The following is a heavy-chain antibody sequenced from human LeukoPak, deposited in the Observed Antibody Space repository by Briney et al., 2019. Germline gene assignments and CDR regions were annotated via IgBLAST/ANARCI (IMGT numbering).Heavy chain of an antibody. V-gene: IGHV3-7*01. J-gene: IGHJ6*04. D-gene: IGHD2-8*01. CDR2: IRQGGSEK. CDR3: ARGGLMMDV. Sequence: GGSLRLSCAASGYTFTTYWMTWVPQAPGKGLEWVANIRQGGSEKDYVDSVKGRFTISRDNARNSLYLQMNSLRAEDTAVYYCARGGLMMDVWGKGTTVTVSS. CDR1: GYTFTTYW.